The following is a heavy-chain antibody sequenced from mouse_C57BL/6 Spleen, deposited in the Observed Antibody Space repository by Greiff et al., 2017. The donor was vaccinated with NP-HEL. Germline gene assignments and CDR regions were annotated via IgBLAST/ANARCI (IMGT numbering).Heavy chain of an antibody. CDR2: ISSGGSYT. CDR3: ARHRDNWYFDV. D-gene: IGHD3-3*01. CDR1: GFTFSSYG. Sequence: EVKLLESGGDLVKPGGSLKLSCAASGFTFSSYGMSWVRQTPDKRLEWVATISSGGSYTYYPDSVKGRFTISRDNAKNTLYLQMSSLKSEDTAMYYCARHRDNWYFDVWVTGTTVTVSS. V-gene: IGHV5-6*01. J-gene: IGHJ1*03.